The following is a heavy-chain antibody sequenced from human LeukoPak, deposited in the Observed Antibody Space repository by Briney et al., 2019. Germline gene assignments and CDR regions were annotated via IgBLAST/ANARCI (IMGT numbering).Heavy chain of an antibody. D-gene: IGHD6-13*01. CDR3: ARGGASGTYSSPWYFDY. J-gene: IGHJ4*02. CDR2: INPNSGGT. CDR1: GYTFTGYY. Sequence: ASVKVSCKASGYTFTGYYMHWVRQAPGQGLEWMGWINPNSGGTNYAQKFQGRVTMTRDTSISTAYKELSRLRSDDTAVYYCARGGASGTYSSPWYFDYWGQGTLVTVSS. V-gene: IGHV1-2*02.